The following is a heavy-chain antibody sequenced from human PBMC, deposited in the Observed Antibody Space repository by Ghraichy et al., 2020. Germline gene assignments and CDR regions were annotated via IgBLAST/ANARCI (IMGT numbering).Heavy chain of an antibody. CDR3: ARDGRRTFYYYGMDV. Sequence: SETLSLTCTVSGGSISSYYWSWIRQPAGKGLEWIGRIYTSGSTNYNPSLKSRVTMSVDTSKNQFSLKLSSVTAADTAVYYCARDGRRTFYYYGMDVWGQGTTVTVSS. CDR2: IYTSGST. J-gene: IGHJ6*02. V-gene: IGHV4-4*07. D-gene: IGHD1-1*01. CDR1: GGSISSYY.